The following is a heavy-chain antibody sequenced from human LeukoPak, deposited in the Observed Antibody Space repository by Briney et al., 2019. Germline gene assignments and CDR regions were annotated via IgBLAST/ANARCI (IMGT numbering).Heavy chain of an antibody. CDR3: ARGTRITMIVGEWVDYYGMDV. D-gene: IGHD3-22*01. J-gene: IGHJ6*02. V-gene: IGHV4-59*08. Sequence: SETLSLTCTVSGGSISSYYWSWIRQPPGKGLEWIGYIYYSGSTNYNPSPKSRVTISVDTSKIQFSLKLSSVTAADTAVYYCARGTRITMIVGEWVDYYGMDVWGQGTTVTVSS. CDR2: IYYSGST. CDR1: GGSISSYY.